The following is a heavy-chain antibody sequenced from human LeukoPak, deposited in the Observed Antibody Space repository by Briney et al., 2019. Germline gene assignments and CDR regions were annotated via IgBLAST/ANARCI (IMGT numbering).Heavy chain of an antibody. D-gene: IGHD3-9*01. J-gene: IGHJ4*02. V-gene: IGHV3-74*01. CDR1: GFTFSNYW. CDR3: ARDEGLRYFDWLPLDY. Sequence: GGSLRLSCAASGFTFSNYWMHWVRQAPGKGLVWVSRINTDGSSTSYADSVKGRFAISRDNAKNTLYLQMNSLRAEDTAVYYCARDEGLRYFDWLPLDYWGQGILVTVSS. CDR2: INTDGSST.